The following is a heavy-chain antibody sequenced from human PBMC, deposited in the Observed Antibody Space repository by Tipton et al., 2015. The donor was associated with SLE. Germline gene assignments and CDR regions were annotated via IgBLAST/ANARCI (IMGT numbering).Heavy chain of an antibody. Sequence: TLSLTCTVSGGSISSYYWSWIRQPPGKGLEWIGYIYYSGSTNYNPSLKSRVTISVDTPKNLFSLKLSSVTAADTAVYYCARAPRLGAFDIWGQGTMVTVSS. V-gene: IGHV4-59*08. CDR3: ARAPRLGAFDI. D-gene: IGHD6-19*01. J-gene: IGHJ3*02. CDR1: GGSISSYY. CDR2: IYYSGST.